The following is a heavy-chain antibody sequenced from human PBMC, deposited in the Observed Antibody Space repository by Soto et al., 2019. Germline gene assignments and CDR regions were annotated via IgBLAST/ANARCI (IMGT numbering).Heavy chain of an antibody. Sequence: ASVKVSCKASGYTFLNYGITWVRQAPGQGLEWMGWITGDNSDTNYAQSLQGRVTLTTDTSTSTGYMDLQMNSLRAEDTALYFCVSWVSALIDYWGQGTLVTVSS. CDR3: VSWVSALIDY. V-gene: IGHV1-18*01. CDR1: GYTFLNYG. CDR2: ITGDNSDT. J-gene: IGHJ4*02. D-gene: IGHD2-8*01.